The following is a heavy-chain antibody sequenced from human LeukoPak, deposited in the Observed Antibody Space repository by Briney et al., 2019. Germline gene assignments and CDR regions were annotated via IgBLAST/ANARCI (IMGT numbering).Heavy chain of an antibody. CDR3: ARALTPINVDTAMETGRGIYCFDY. CDR1: GVSVNKYY. J-gene: IGHJ4*02. Sequence: PSETLSLTCSVSGVSVNKYYCSWIRQPPGKGLEWIWYIYYSGRTNYNPSLKSRITISVDTSKNQFSLKLSSVTAADTAVYYCARALTPINVDTAMETGRGIYCFDYWGQGTLVTVSS. CDR2: IYYSGRT. V-gene: IGHV4-59*02. D-gene: IGHD5-18*01.